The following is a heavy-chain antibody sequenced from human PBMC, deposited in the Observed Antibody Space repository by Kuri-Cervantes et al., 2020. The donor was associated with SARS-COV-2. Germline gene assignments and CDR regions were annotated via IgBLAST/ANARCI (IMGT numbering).Heavy chain of an antibody. D-gene: IGHD3-3*01. J-gene: IGHJ6*02. Sequence: LSLTCAASGFTFSSYAMHWVRQAPGKGLEYVSAISSNGGSTYYADSVKGRFTISRDNSKNTLYLQMSSLRAEDTAVYYCVKVTTYYDFWSGYSYGMDVWGQGTTVTVSS. CDR2: ISSNGGST. CDR1: GFTFSSYA. V-gene: IGHV3-64D*08. CDR3: VKVTTYYDFWSGYSYGMDV.